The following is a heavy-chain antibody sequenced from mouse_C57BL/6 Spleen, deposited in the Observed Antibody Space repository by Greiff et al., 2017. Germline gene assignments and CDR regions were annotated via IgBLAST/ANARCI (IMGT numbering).Heavy chain of an antibody. CDR3: ARGGFWYFDV. CDR2: IYPSDSET. J-gene: IGHJ1*03. V-gene: IGHV1-61*01. Sequence: QVQLQQPGAELVRPGSSVKLSCKSSGYTFTSYWMDWVKQRPGQGLEWIGNIYPSDSETHYNQKFKDKATLTVDKSSSTAYMQLSSLTSEDAAVCYCARGGFWYFDVWGTGTTVTVSS. CDR1: GYTFTSYW.